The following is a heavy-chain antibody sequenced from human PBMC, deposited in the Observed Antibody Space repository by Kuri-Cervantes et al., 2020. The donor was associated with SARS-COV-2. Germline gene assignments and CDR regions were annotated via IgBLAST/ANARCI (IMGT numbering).Heavy chain of an antibody. J-gene: IGHJ3*02. CDR3: AREGYCSSTSCYSVQGAFDI. V-gene: IGHV3-21*01. CDR1: GFTFSSYS. Sequence: GGSLRLSCAASGFTFSSYSMNWARQAPGKGLEWVSSISGSSSYIYYADSVKGRFTISRDNAKNSLYLQMNSLRAEDTAVYYCAREGYCSSTSCYSVQGAFDIWGQGTMVTVSS. D-gene: IGHD2-2*02. CDR2: ISGSSSYI.